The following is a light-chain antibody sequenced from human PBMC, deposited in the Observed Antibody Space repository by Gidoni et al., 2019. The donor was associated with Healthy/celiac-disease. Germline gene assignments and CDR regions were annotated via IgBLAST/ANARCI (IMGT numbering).Light chain of an antibody. CDR3: QQLNSYA. J-gene: IGKJ2*01. CDR2: AAS. V-gene: IGKV1-9*01. Sequence: DIQLTQSPSFLSASVGDRVTITCRASQDISSYLAWYQQKPGKAPELLIYAASILQSGVQSRFSGRGSGTEFTLTISSLQPADFATYYCQQLNSYAFGQGTKVDSK. CDR1: QDISSY.